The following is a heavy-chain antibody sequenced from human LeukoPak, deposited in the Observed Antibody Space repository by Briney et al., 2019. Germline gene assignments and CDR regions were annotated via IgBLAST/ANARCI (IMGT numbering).Heavy chain of an antibody. CDR3: ARQPSTYYFDY. J-gene: IGHJ4*02. CDR2: IYHSGST. CDR1: GGSISSYY. Sequence: KPSETLSLTCTVSGGSISSYYWSWIRQPPGKGLEWIGSIYHSGSTYYNPSLKSRVTISVDTSKNQFSLKLSSVTAADTAVYYCARQPSTYYFDYWGQGTLVTVSS. V-gene: IGHV4-59*08.